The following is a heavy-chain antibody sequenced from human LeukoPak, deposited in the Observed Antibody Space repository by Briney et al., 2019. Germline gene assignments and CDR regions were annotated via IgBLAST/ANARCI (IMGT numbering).Heavy chain of an antibody. CDR2: ISYDGSNK. CDR1: GSSFSSYA. D-gene: IGHD2-2*01. V-gene: IGHV3-30-3*01. CDR3: ARDRGFDVVVPAALDY. J-gene: IGHJ4*02. Sequence: GAALSPSYAAAGSSFSSYARHWGRPARGKGVGRVAVISYDGSNKYYADSVKGRFTISRDNSKNTLYLQMNSLRAEDTAVYYCARDRGFDVVVPAALDYWGQGTLVTVSS.